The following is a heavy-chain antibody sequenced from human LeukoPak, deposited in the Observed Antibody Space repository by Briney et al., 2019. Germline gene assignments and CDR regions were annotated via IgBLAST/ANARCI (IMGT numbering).Heavy chain of an antibody. CDR1: GYSISSGYY. D-gene: IGHD2-2*01. CDR2: IYHSGST. V-gene: IGHV4-38-2*02. CDR3: ATEYCASSSCRFDS. J-gene: IGHJ4*02. Sequence: SETLSLTCTVSGYSISSGYYWGWIRQPPGKGLEWIGSIYHSGSTYYNPSLKSRVTISLDTSKKQFSPKLTSVTAADTAIYYCATEYCASSSCRFDSWGQGTLVTVSS.